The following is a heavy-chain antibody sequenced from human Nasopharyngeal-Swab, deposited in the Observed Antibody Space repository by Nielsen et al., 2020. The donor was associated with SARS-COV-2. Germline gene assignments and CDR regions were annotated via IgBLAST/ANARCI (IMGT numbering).Heavy chain of an antibody. V-gene: IGHV1-8*01. J-gene: IGHJ5*02. Sequence: ASVNVSCKASGYTFTSYDINWLRQATGQGLEWMGWMNPNSGNTVYAQKFQGRVTMTRNTSISTAYMELSSLRSEDTAVYYCARSYGDYEDNWFDPWGQGTLVTVSS. CDR3: ARSYGDYEDNWFDP. D-gene: IGHD4-17*01. CDR2: MNPNSGNT. CDR1: GYTFTSYD.